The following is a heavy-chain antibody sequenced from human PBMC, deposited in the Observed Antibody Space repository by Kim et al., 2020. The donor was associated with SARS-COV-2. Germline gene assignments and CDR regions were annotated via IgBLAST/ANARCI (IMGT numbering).Heavy chain of an antibody. J-gene: IGHJ5*02. Sequence: SETLSLTCTVSGGSISSSSYYWDWIRQPPGKGLEWIGSIYYSGSTYYNSSLKSRVTISVDTSKNHFSLKLNSVTAADTAVYHCARGVRSFSMRGNWFDP. CDR1: GGSISSSSYY. CDR2: IYYSGST. D-gene: IGHD3-10*01. CDR3: ARGVRSFSMRGNWFDP. V-gene: IGHV4-39*02.